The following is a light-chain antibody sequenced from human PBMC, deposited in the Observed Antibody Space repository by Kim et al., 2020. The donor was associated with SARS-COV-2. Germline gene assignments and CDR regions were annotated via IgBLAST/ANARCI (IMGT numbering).Light chain of an antibody. V-gene: IGKV4-1*01. CDR2: WAS. CDR1: QSVLYSSDNKNY. J-gene: IGKJ1*01. Sequence: ATINCKPSQSVLYSSDNKNYLAWYQQKPGQSPKLLIYWASTRESGVPDRFSGSGSGTDFTLTISSLQAEDVAVYYCQQYYTAPWTFGQGTKVDIK. CDR3: QQYYTAPWT.